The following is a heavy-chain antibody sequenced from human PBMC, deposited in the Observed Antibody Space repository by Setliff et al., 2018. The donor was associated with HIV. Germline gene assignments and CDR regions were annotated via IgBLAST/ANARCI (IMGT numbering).Heavy chain of an antibody. CDR1: GFTFSNY. CDR2: ISSSGSPI. CDR3: AKQRYYDGNDGFDV. V-gene: IGHV3-48*03. J-gene: IGHJ3*01. Sequence: GSLRLSCVVSGFTFSNYKNYEMHWVRQAPGKGLEWLSYISSSGSPIYYADSVKGRFMFSRDTTKNTLFLQMDSLRAEDTALYYCAKQRYYDGNDGFDVWGQGTMVTVSS. D-gene: IGHD3-3*01.